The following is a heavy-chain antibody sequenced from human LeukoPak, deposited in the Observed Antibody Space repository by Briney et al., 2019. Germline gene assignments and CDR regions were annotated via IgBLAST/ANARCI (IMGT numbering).Heavy chain of an antibody. V-gene: IGHV4-39*01. CDR1: PDSISSSSHY. J-gene: IGHJ3*02. CDR3: ARQPGLAAFDI. CDR2: IYYSGRT. Sequence: SETLSLTCSVSPDSISSSSHYWGWIRQPPGRGLEWVGSIYYSGRTYYNPSLQSRVTISVDTSKNQFSLKLDSATAADTAVFYCARQPGLAAFDIWGQGTLVTVSS.